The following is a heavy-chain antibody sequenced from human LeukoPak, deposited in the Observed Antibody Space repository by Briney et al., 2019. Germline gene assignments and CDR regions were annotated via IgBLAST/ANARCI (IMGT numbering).Heavy chain of an antibody. D-gene: IGHD3-9*01. CDR3: ARSPVLRYFDWLPYFDY. CDR2: IYYSGST. CDR1: GGSISSYY. J-gene: IGHJ4*02. Sequence: SETLSLTCTVSGGSISSYYWSWIRQPPGKGLKWIGYIYYSGSTNYNPSLKSRVTISVDTSKNQFSLKLSSVTAADTAVYYCARSPVLRYFDWLPYFDYWGQGTLVTVSS. V-gene: IGHV4-59*08.